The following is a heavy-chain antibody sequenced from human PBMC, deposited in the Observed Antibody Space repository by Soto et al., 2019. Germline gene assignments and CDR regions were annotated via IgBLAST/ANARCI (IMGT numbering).Heavy chain of an antibody. Sequence: QVQLVQSGAEVKKPGASVKVSCKASGGTFSSYAISWVRQAPGQGLEWMGGIIPIFGTANYAQKFQGRVTITADESTSTAYMELSSLRSEDTAVYYCARGGVDCRGGRCLPVRFDPWCQGTLVSVSS. CDR3: ARGGVDCRGGRCLPVRFDP. CDR2: IIPIFGTA. CDR1: GGTFSSYA. J-gene: IGHJ5*02. V-gene: IGHV1-69*01. D-gene: IGHD2-15*01.